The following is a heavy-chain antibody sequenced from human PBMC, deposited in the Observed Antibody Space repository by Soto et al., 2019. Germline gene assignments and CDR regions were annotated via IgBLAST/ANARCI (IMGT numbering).Heavy chain of an antibody. CDR1: GFTFSSYE. D-gene: IGHD6-13*01. J-gene: IGHJ5*02. Sequence: LRLSCAASGFTFSSYEMSWVRQAPGKGLEWVSYISSSGSTIYYADSVKGRFTISRDNAKNSLYLQMNSLRAEDTAVYYCARYSSSWTRGAHWFDPWGQGTLVTVSS. V-gene: IGHV3-48*03. CDR3: ARYSSSWTRGAHWFDP. CDR2: ISSSGSTI.